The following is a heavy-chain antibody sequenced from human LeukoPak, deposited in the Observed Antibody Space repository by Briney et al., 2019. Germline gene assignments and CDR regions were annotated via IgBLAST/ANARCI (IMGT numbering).Heavy chain of an antibody. CDR2: ISHSSSTI. J-gene: IGHJ4*02. CDR1: GFIFSSYS. Sequence: AGGSLRLSCAASGFIFSSYSINWVRQAPGKGLEWVSHISHSSSTIYYADSVKGRFTISRDNAKNSLYLQMNSLRDEDTAVYYCARGRGNYYYFDYWGQGTLVTVSS. D-gene: IGHD1-26*01. V-gene: IGHV3-48*02. CDR3: ARGRGNYYYFDY.